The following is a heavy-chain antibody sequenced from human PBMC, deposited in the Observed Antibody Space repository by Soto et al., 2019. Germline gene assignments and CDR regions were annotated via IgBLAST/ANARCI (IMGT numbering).Heavy chain of an antibody. CDR1: GGSFSGYY. Sequence: SETLSLTCAVYGGSFSGYYWSWIRQPPGKGLEWIGEINHSGSTNYNPSLKSRVTISVDTSKNQFSLKLSSVTAADTAVYYCARGPTYSGSYYYGMDVWGQGTTVTVS. J-gene: IGHJ6*02. CDR2: INHSGST. CDR3: ARGPTYSGSYYYGMDV. V-gene: IGHV4-34*01. D-gene: IGHD1-26*01.